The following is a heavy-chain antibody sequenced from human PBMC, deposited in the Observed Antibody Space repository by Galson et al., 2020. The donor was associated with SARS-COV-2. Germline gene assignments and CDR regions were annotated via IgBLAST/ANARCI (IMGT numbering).Heavy chain of an antibody. CDR3: ARDQTTYYDFWSGYFYYFDY. Sequence: ASVKVSCKASGYTFTSYGISWVRQAPGQGLEWMGWISAYNGNTNYAQKLQGRVTMTTDTSTSTAYMELRSLRSDDTAVYYCARDQTTYYDFWSGYFYYFDYWGQVTLVTVSS. CDR2: ISAYNGNT. J-gene: IGHJ4*02. CDR1: GYTFTSYG. V-gene: IGHV1-18*04. D-gene: IGHD3-3*01.